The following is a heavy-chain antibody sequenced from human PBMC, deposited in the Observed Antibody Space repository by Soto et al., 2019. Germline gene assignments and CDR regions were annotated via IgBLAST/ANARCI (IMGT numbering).Heavy chain of an antibody. CDR1: GATFTSST. Sequence: SVKVSCKASGATFTSSTVNWVRQARGQPPEWIGWILVGSGQTNSAQKFQGRVAITRDMCTYTAYLELNSLRSDDSAVYYCAAISSGYYRVFDYWGQGTPVTVSS. CDR2: ILVGSGQT. J-gene: IGHJ4*02. V-gene: IGHV1-58*01. CDR3: AAISSGYYRVFDY. D-gene: IGHD3-22*01.